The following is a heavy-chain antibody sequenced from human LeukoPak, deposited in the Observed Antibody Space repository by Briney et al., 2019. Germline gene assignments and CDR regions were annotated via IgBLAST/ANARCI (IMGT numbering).Heavy chain of an antibody. CDR3: AKEYCSSTSCYGGFYYYGTDV. D-gene: IGHD2-2*01. CDR2: ISGSGGST. CDR1: GFTFSSYA. J-gene: IGHJ6*04. V-gene: IGHV3-23*01. Sequence: GGSLRLSCAASGFTFSSYAMSWVRQAPGKGLEWVSAISGSGGSTYYADSVKGRFTISRDNSKNTLYLQMNSLRAEDTAVYYCAKEYCSSTSCYGGFYYYGTDVWGKGTTVTVSS.